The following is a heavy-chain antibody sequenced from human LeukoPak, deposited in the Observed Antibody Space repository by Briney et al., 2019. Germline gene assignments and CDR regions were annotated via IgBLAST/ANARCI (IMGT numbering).Heavy chain of an antibody. D-gene: IGHD3-22*01. Sequence: GGSLRLSCVASGLTVSSNYMTWVRQAPGKGLVWVSIIYSGGSTYYADSVKGRFIISRDNSKNTLYLQMNSLRAEDTAVYYCARLVDDSSGSFLDAFDIWGQGTMVSVSS. J-gene: IGHJ3*02. CDR1: GLTVSSNY. CDR2: IYSGGST. CDR3: ARLVDDSSGSFLDAFDI. V-gene: IGHV3-66*04.